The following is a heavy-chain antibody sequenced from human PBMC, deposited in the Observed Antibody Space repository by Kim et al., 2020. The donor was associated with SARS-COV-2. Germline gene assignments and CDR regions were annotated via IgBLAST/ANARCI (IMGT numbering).Heavy chain of an antibody. CDR2: RT. V-gene: IGHV1-46*01. Sequence: RTSNAKKFQGRVTMPRDTSTSTVYMELSSLRSEDTAVYYCARGVVWFDPWGQGTLVTVSS. D-gene: IGHD2-15*01. J-gene: IGHJ5*02. CDR3: ARGVVWFDP.